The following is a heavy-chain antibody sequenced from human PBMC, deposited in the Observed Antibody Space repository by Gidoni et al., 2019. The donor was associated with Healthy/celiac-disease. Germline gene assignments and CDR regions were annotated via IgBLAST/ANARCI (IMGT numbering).Heavy chain of an antibody. CDR2: IRSKADGGTT. Sequence: EVQLMVSGGGLVQPGRSLRLSCTASGFPFGDYALSWVRQAPVKGLERVGFIRSKADGGTTEYAASVKGRFTISRDDSKSIAYLQMNSLKTEDTAVYYCTRDWQSYGDCSTRGDAFDIWGQGTMITVSS. D-gene: IGHD4-17*01. V-gene: IGHV3-49*04. J-gene: IGHJ3*02. CDR1: GFPFGDYA. CDR3: TRDWQSYGDCSTRGDAFDI.